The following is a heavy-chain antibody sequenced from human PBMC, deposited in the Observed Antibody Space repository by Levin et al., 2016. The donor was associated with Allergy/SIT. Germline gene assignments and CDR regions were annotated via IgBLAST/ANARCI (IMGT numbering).Heavy chain of an antibody. D-gene: IGHD5-18*01. J-gene: IGHJ4*02. CDR2: ISVYNDNT. CDR1: GYTFINYD. V-gene: IGHV1-18*01. CDR3: ARDLGYSYGYWAWAYDTQPSYYFDY. Sequence: ASVKVSCKASGYTFINYDISWVRQAPGQGLEWMGWISVYNDNTNYAQKLQGRVTMTTDTSTSTAYMELRSLRSDDTAVYYCARDLGYSYGYWAWAYDTQPSYYFDYWGQGTLVTVSS.